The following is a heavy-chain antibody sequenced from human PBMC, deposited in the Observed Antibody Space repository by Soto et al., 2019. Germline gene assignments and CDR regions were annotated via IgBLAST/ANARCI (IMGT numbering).Heavy chain of an antibody. J-gene: IGHJ6*03. CDR3: ARSLRQYYYSYYMDV. CDR1: GGSISSYY. CDR2: IYYSGST. V-gene: IGHV4-59*01. Sequence: QVQLQESGPGLVKPSETLSLTCTVSGGSISSYYWSWIRQPPGKGLEWIGYIYYSGSTNYNPSLKSRVTISVDTSQNQCSLKLSSVTAADTAVYYCARSLRQYYYSYYMDVWGKGTTVTVSS. D-gene: IGHD3-16*02.